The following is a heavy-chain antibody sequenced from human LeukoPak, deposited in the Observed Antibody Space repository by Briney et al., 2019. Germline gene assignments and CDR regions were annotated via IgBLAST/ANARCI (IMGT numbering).Heavy chain of an antibody. Sequence: GGSLTLSCAVSGFTFSDYYMSWIRQAPGQGLEWVSYISGTSRYTNYADSVKGRFTISRDNATNSLFLQMNSLRAEDTAVYYCARDFTSDYDILTGYSPYYFDYWGQGTLVTVSS. CDR1: GFTFSDYY. CDR2: ISGTSRYT. D-gene: IGHD3-9*01. CDR3: ARDFTSDYDILTGYSPYYFDY. J-gene: IGHJ4*02. V-gene: IGHV3-11*05.